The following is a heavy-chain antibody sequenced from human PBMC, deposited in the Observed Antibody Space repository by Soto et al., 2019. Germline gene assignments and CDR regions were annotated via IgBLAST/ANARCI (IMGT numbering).Heavy chain of an antibody. CDR3: ARDGVQLWPRYYFDY. CDR2: INPNGGST. J-gene: IGHJ4*02. CDR1: GYSFSNYS. V-gene: IGHV1-46*01. Sequence: VQLVQSGAEVKKPGASVQVSCKTSGYSFSNYSMHWVRQVPGQGLEWMGKINPNGGSTSLAQKFKDAVILTRDTSTNTVYVELSSLTSEDTAVYYCARDGVQLWPRYYFDYWGQGILVTVSS. D-gene: IGHD1-1*01.